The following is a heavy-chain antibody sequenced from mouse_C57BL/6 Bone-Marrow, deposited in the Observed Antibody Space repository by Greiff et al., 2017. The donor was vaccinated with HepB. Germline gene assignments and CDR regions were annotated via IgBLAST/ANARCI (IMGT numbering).Heavy chain of an antibody. J-gene: IGHJ3*01. CDR3: ARHEETTGWFAY. D-gene: IGHD1-1*01. CDR2: FYPGSGSI. Sequence: QVHVKQSGAELVKPGASVKLSCKASGYTFTEYTIHWVKQRSGQGLEWIGWFYPGSGSIKYNEKFKDKATLTADKSSSTVYMELSRLTSEDSAVYFCARHEETTGWFAYWGQGTLVTVSA. CDR1: GYTFTEYT. V-gene: IGHV1-62-2*01.